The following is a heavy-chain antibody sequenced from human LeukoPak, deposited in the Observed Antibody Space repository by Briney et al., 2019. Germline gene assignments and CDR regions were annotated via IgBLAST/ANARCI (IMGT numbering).Heavy chain of an antibody. V-gene: IGHV3-33*01. J-gene: IGHJ4*02. D-gene: IGHD2-21*01. CDR2: VSYDGSNK. Sequence: GGSLRLSCAASGFSFRSYGIHWVRQTPGKGLEWVAVVSYDGSNKGYSDSVKGRFTISRDNSKNTVNLQMNSLRVEDTAVYYCARGGFGIVVVSAIDYWGQGTLVTVSS. CDR3: ARGGFGIVVVSAIDY. CDR1: GFSFRSYG.